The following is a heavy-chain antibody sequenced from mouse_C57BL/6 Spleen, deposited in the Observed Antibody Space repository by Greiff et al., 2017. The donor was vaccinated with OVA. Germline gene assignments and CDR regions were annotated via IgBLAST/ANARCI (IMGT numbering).Heavy chain of an antibody. Sequence: QVQLQQPGAELVKPGASVKMSCKASGYTFTSYWITWVKQRPGQGLEWIGDIYPGSGSTNYNEKFKSKATLTVEPSSSTAYMQLSSLTSEDSAVYYCARSGIYYYGSSYGYFDVWGTGTTVTVSS. CDR2: IYPGSGST. D-gene: IGHD1-1*01. CDR1: GYTFTSYW. CDR3: ARSGIYYYGSSYGYFDV. V-gene: IGHV1-55*01. J-gene: IGHJ1*03.